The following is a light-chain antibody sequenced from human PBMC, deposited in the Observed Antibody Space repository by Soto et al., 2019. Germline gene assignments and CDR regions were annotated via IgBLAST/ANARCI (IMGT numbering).Light chain of an antibody. CDR1: SSDVGGYNY. V-gene: IGLV2-11*01. CDR2: DVS. CDR3: CSYAGSYTYV. J-gene: IGLJ1*01. Sequence: QSVLTQPRSVSGSPGQSVTISCTGTSSDVGGYNYVSWYQQHPRKAPKLMIFDVSKRPSGVPDRFSGSKSANTASLTISGLQAADEADYYCCSYAGSYTYVFGTGTQVTVL.